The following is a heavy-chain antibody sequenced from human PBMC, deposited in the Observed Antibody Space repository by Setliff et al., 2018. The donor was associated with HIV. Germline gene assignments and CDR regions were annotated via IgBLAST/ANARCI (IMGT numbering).Heavy chain of an antibody. D-gene: IGHD3-3*01. CDR2: IYYNGNT. CDR3: ATHVLQFLEWLSHFDY. CDR1: GGSFSGYY. Sequence: PSETLSLTCAVYGGSFSGYYWGWIRQPPGKGLEWIGSIYYNGNTYYNPSLKSRVTISVDTSKNQFSLKLSSVTAADTAVYYCATHVLQFLEWLSHFDYWGQGTLVTVSS. V-gene: IGHV4-39*01. J-gene: IGHJ4*02.